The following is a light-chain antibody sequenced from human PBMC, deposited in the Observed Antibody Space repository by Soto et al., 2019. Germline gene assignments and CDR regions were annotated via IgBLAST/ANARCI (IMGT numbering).Light chain of an antibody. CDR2: GAS. J-gene: IGKJ4*01. V-gene: IGKV3-15*01. Sequence: ETVMTQSPATLSVSPGERATLSCRASQSVGSKVAWYQQKPGQAPSLLIYGASTRASGIPLRFSGSGSGTEFTLTISSLQSEDFAVYYCQQYSNRPPVTFGGGTKVEIK. CDR1: QSVGSK. CDR3: QQYSNRPPVT.